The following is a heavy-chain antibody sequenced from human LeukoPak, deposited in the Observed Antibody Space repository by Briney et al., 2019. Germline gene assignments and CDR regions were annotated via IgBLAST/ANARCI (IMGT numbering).Heavy chain of an antibody. J-gene: IGHJ4*02. D-gene: IGHD4-11*01. Sequence: GGSLRLSCAAPGFTFSTYWMSWVRQAPGKGLEWVANIKQDESEKYYVDSVKGRFTISRDNAKNSLYLQMNSLRAEDTAVYYCARGSSVTANNFDYWGQGTLVTVSS. CDR3: ARGSSVTANNFDY. CDR2: IKQDESEK. CDR1: GFTFSTYW. V-gene: IGHV3-7*01.